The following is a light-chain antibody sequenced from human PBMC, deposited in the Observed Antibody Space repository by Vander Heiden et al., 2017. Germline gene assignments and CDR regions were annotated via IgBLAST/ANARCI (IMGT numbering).Light chain of an antibody. Sequence: DIVMSPSSFSLSVTPGEPSCIPCRSSQSLMHSNGYNYLDWYLQKPGQSPQLLIYLGSNRASGVPDRFSGSGSGTDFTLEISRVEAEDVGVYYCIQTLQTPPYTFGQGTKVEIK. CDR2: LGS. J-gene: IGKJ2*01. V-gene: IGKV2-28*01. CDR1: QSLMHSNGYNY. CDR3: IQTLQTPPYT.